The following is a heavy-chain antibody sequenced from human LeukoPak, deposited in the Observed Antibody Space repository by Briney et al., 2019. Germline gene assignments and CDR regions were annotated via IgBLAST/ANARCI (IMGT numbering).Heavy chain of an antibody. Sequence: GGSLRLSCAASGFTFSSYAMSWVRQAPGMGLEWVAVIWYDGSNKYYADSVKGRFTISRDNSKNTLYLQMNSLRAEDTAVYYCARDLQGPFDPWGQGTLVTVSS. CDR3: ARDLQGPFDP. J-gene: IGHJ5*02. CDR2: IWYDGSNK. CDR1: GFTFSSYA. V-gene: IGHV3-33*08.